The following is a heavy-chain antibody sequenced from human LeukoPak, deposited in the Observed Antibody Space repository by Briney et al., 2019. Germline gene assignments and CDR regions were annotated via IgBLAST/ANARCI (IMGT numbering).Heavy chain of an antibody. CDR3: ARGRPTSILGIAVAGKGTPSSFDY. D-gene: IGHD6-19*01. V-gene: IGHV4-34*01. CDR2: INHSGST. J-gene: IGHJ4*02. Sequence: SETLSLTCVVYGGSFSGYYWSWIRQPPGKGLEWIGEINHSGSTNYNPSLKSRVTISVDTSKNQFSLKLSSVTAADTAVYYCARGRPTSILGIAVAGKGTPSSFDYWGQGTLVTVSS. CDR1: GGSFSGYY.